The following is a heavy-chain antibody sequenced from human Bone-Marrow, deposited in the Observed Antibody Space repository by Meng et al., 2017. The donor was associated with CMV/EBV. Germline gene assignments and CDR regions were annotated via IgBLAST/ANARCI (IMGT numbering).Heavy chain of an antibody. CDR3: ARDLSHGDYRYYYYYYGMDV. Sequence: GESLKISFAASGFTFRSYSMNWVRQAPGKGLEWVSSISSSSSYIYYADSVKGRFTISRDNAKNSLYLQMNSLRAEDTAVYYCARDLSHGDYRYYYYYYGMDVWGQGTTVTVSS. V-gene: IGHV3-21*01. CDR1: GFTFRSYS. CDR2: ISSSSSYI. J-gene: IGHJ6*02. D-gene: IGHD4-17*01.